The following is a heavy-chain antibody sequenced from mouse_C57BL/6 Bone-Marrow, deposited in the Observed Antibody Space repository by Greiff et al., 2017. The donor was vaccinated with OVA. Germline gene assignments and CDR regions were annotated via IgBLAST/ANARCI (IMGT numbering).Heavy chain of an antibody. CDR2: ISDGGSYT. V-gene: IGHV5-4*01. D-gene: IGHD2-12*01. CDR3: ARDEAYYSFYYAMDY. CDR1: GFTFSSYA. J-gene: IGHJ4*01. Sequence: VQLQQSGGGLVKPGGSLKLSCAASGFTFSSYAMSWVRQTPEKRLEWVATISDGGSYTYYPDNVKGRFTISRDNAKNNLYLQMSHLKSEDTAMYYCARDEAYYSFYYAMDYWGQGTSVTVSS.